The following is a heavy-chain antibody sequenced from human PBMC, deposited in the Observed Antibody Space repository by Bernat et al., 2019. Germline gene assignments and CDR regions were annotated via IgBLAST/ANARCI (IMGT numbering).Heavy chain of an antibody. CDR1: GFTFSSYS. Sequence: GRRGEAGGGLGKPGGSLRLSCAASGFTFSSYSMNWVRQAPGKGLEWVSSISSSSSYIYYADSVKGRFTISRDNAKNSLYLQMNSLRAEDTAVYYCARSGDLYYYYYYGMDVWGQGTTVTVSS. CDR2: ISSSSSYI. CDR3: ARSGDLYYYYYYGMDV. V-gene: IGHV3-21*01. D-gene: IGHD4-17*01. J-gene: IGHJ6*02.